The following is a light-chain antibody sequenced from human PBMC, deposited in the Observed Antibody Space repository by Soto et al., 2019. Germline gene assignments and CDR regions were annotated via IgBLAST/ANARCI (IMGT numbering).Light chain of an antibody. CDR2: EVR. V-gene: IGLV2-14*03. J-gene: IGLJ1*01. CDR1: ISDVGTYDY. CDR3: SSHTITNTRV. Sequence: QSALTQPASVSGSPGQSISISCTGTISDVGTYDYVSWYQQHPNRAPKLMMYEVRNRPSGVSNRFSGSKSVNTATLTISGLQAEDEADYYCSSHTITNTRVFGTGTKVTVL.